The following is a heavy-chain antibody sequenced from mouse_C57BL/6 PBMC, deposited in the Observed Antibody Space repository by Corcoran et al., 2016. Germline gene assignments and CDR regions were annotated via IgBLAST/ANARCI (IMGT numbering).Heavy chain of an antibody. CDR1: GYTFTDYY. J-gene: IGHJ2*01. D-gene: IGHD1-1*01. V-gene: IGHV1-76*01. CDR3: ANYYGSSYG. Sequence: QVQLKQSGAELVRPGASVKLSCKASGYTFTDYYINWVKQRPGQGLEWIARIYPGSGNTYYNEKFKGKATLTAKKSSSTAYMQLSSLTSEDSAVYFCANYYGSSYGWGQGTTLTVSS. CDR2: IYPGSGNT.